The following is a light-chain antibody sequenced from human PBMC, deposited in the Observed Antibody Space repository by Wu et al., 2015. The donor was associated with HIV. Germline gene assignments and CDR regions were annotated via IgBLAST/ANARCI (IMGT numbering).Light chain of an antibody. V-gene: IGKV3-20*01. Sequence: EIVLTQSPGTLSLSPGERVTLSCRASQSVRSNYLAWYQQKRGQAPRLLIYGASTRATDIPDRFSGSGSGTDFTLTISRLETEDFAVYYCQQYGDSPITFGQGTRLEIK. CDR2: GAS. J-gene: IGKJ5*01. CDR3: QQYGDSPIT. CDR1: QSVRSNY.